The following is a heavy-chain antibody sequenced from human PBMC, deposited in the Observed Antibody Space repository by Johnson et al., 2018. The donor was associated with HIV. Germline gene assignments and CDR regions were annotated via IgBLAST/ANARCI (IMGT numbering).Heavy chain of an antibody. V-gene: IGHV3-66*01. D-gene: IGHD3-22*01. CDR1: GFTVSSNN. CDR2: IYSGGST. CDR3: ARDASMFRLDSSGYANSFSI. Sequence: VQLVESGGGVVQPGRSLRLSCAASGFTVSSNNMSWVRQAPGKGLEWVSVIYSGGSTYYADSVKGRFTISRDNAKNSLYLQMNSLRVEDTAVYYCARDASMFRLDSSGYANSFSIWGQGTLVTVSA. J-gene: IGHJ3*02.